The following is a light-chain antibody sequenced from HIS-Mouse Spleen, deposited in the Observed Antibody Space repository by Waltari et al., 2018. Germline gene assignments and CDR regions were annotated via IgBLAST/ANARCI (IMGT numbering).Light chain of an antibody. V-gene: IGLV3-21*02. CDR1: NIGSKS. Sequence: SYVLPQPPSVSVAPGQTARITCGENNIGSKSVHWYQQKPGQAPVLVVYDDSDRPSGIPERCSGSSSGTMATLTISGAQVEDEADYYCYSTDSSGNHRVFGGGTKLTVL. CDR2: DDS. J-gene: IGLJ2*01. CDR3: YSTDSSGNHRV.